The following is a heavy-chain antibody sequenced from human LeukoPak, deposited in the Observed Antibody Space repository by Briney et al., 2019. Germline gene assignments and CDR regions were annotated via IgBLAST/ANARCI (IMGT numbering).Heavy chain of an antibody. D-gene: IGHD3-16*02. Sequence: SSETLSLTCTVSGYSISSGYYWGWIRQPPGEGLGGIWSSCYGGSTYYNPSLKSRVTISVDTSTNQFSLKLSSVTAADTAVYSCAKLGGSGRLGELSLLFDYWGQGTLVTVSS. CDR2: SCYGGST. CDR3: AKLGGSGRLGELSLLFDY. V-gene: IGHV4-38-2*02. CDR1: GYSISSGYY. J-gene: IGHJ4*02.